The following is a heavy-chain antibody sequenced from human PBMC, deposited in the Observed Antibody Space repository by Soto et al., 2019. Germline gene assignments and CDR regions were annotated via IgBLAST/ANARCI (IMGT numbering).Heavy chain of an antibody. CDR3: ARGRDDYGDYGEDYFDY. CDR1: GGSIRSSSYY. Sequence: SETLSLTCTVSGGSIRSSSYYWGWIRQPPGKGLEWIGYIYHSGSTYYNPSLKSRVTISVDRSKNQFSLKLSSVTAADTAVYYCARGRDDYGDYGEDYFDYWGQGTLVTVSS. CDR2: IYHSGST. V-gene: IGHV4-39*07. D-gene: IGHD4-17*01. J-gene: IGHJ4*02.